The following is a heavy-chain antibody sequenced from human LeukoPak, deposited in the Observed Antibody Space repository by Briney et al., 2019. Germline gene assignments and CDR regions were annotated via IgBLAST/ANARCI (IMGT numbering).Heavy chain of an antibody. CDR3: ARGHSYGYTDYFDY. D-gene: IGHD5-18*01. CDR2: IYYSGST. CDR1: GGSFSSYY. V-gene: IGHV4-59*01. J-gene: IGHJ4*02. Sequence: SETLSLTCAVYGGSFSSYYWSWIRQPPGKGLEWIGYIYYSGSTNYNPSPKSRVTISVDTSKNQFSLKLSSVTAADTAVYYCARGHSYGYTDYFDYWGQGTLVTVSS.